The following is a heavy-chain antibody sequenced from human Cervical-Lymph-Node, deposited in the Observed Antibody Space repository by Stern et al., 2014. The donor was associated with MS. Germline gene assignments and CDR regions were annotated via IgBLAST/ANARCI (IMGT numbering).Heavy chain of an antibody. J-gene: IGHJ3*02. CDR3: ARDPGGYCSGGSCQASRAFDI. Sequence: MQLVQSGAEVKKPGASVKVSCKASGYTFTSYYMNWVLQAPGQGLEWMGIINPSGGSTSYAQKFQGRVTMTRDTSTSTVYMELSSLRSEDTAVYYCARDPGGYCSGGSCQASRAFDIWGQGTMVTVSS. CDR1: GYTFTSYY. V-gene: IGHV1-46*01. CDR2: INPSGGST. D-gene: IGHD2-15*01.